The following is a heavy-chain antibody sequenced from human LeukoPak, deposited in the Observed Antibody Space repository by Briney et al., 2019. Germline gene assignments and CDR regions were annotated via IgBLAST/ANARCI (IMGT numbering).Heavy chain of an antibody. CDR2: ISSSSSYK. Sequence: GGSLRLSCAASGFTFSDYWVIWVRQVPGKGLEWVSSISSSSSYKYYADSVKGRFTISRDNAKNSLYLQMNTLRAEDTAVYYCASGVGVTSDYFDYWGQGTLVTVSS. J-gene: IGHJ4*02. V-gene: IGHV3-21*01. D-gene: IGHD3-3*01. CDR3: ASGVGVTSDYFDY. CDR1: GFTFSDYW.